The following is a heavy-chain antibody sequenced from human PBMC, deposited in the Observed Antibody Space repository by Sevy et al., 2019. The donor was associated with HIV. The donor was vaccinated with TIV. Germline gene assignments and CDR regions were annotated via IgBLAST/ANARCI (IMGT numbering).Heavy chain of an antibody. V-gene: IGHV4-61*01. CDR2: IYKTGST. Sequence: SETLSLSCSVSGGSVSSGTYYWSWIRQPPGKGLEWIGHIYKTGSTNYKLSLQSRVTISGATSTNQFSLRLRSVTAADTAVYYCARVPRGQLWYSGSLGGYYYHMDVWGKGTTVTVSS. D-gene: IGHD3-16*01. J-gene: IGHJ6*03. CDR3: ARVPRGQLWYSGSLGGYYYHMDV. CDR1: GGSVSSGTYY.